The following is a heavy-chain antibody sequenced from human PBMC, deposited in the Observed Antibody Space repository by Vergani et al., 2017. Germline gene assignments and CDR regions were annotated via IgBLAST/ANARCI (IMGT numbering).Heavy chain of an antibody. V-gene: IGHV3-23*01. CDR3: ATDRRGYSYDGFTY. CDR1: GFTFSNSA. J-gene: IGHJ4*02. Sequence: EVHLLESGGGLVQSGGSLRLSCAASGFTFSNSAVSWVRQAPGRGLAWVSSISGPGLSTYYADSVKGRFSISRDNSKNTLFLHMNSLRPEDTAVYYCATDRRGYSYDGFTYWGQGTLVTVSS. D-gene: IGHD5-18*01. CDR2: ISGPGLST.